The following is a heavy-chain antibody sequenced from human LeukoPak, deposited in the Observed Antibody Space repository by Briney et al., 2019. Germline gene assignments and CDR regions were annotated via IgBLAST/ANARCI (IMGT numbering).Heavy chain of an antibody. V-gene: IGHV3-7*01. CDR2: IKYDGSGK. J-gene: IGHJ4*02. CDR1: GFTLSSYW. Sequence: GGSLRLSCAASGFTLSSYWMSWVRPAPGKGLEWVANIKYDGSGKYYADSVKGRFTIPRDDAKNSLYLEMNRLRVEDTAVYYCARDLFSGSYQEDFWGQGTLVTVSS. CDR3: ARDLFSGSYQEDF. D-gene: IGHD1-26*01.